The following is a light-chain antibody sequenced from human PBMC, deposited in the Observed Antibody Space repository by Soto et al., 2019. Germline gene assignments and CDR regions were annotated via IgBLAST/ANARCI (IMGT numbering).Light chain of an antibody. J-gene: IGLJ1*01. CDR2: DVS. Sequence: QSALTQPRSVSGSPGQSVTISCTGTSSDVGRYDYVSWYQQHPGKAPKLIIYDVSERPSGVTDRFSGSKFGNTASLTISGLQAEDEADYSCSSFAGSYTYVFGTGTKVTVL. V-gene: IGLV2-11*01. CDR3: SSFAGSYTYV. CDR1: SSDVGRYDY.